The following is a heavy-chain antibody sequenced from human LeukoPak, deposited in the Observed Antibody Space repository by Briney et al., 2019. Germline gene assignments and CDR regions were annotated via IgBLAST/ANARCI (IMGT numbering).Heavy chain of an antibody. Sequence: GGSLRLSCAASGFTFSSYDMHWVRQAPGKGLEWVAVASYDGRNKYYADSVKGRFTISRDNAKNTLYLQMNSLRAEDTAVYYCARVPIVGATASFDYWGQGTLVTVSS. CDR2: ASYDGRNK. CDR1: GFTFSSYD. V-gene: IGHV3-30*04. J-gene: IGHJ4*02. D-gene: IGHD1-26*01. CDR3: ARVPIVGATASFDY.